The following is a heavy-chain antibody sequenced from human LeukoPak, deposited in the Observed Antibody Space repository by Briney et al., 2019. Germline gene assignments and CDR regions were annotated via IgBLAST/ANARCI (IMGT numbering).Heavy chain of an antibody. CDR1: GFTFNNAW. J-gene: IGHJ4*02. CDR2: IKSETSGGTA. V-gene: IGHV3-15*01. Sequence: GGSLRLSCAASGFTFNNAWMSWVRQAPGKGLEWVGRIKSETSGGTADYAAPVKGRFTISRDDSKNTLFLQMNSLKTEDTAVYYCTTAPSALDYWGQGTLVTVSP. CDR3: TTAPSALDY.